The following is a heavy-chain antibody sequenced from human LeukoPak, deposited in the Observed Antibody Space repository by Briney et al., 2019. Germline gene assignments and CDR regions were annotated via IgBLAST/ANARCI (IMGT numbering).Heavy chain of an antibody. J-gene: IGHJ4*02. D-gene: IGHD3-22*01. V-gene: IGHV1-18*01. CDR2: ISAYNGNT. Sequence: ASVKVSCKASGYTFTSYGISWVRQAPGQGLEWMGWISAYNGNTNYAQKLQGRVTMTTDTSTSTAYMELRSLRSEGTAVYYCAIGPDYYDSSGYYDYWGQGTLVTVSS. CDR3: AIGPDYYDSSGYYDY. CDR1: GYTFTSYG.